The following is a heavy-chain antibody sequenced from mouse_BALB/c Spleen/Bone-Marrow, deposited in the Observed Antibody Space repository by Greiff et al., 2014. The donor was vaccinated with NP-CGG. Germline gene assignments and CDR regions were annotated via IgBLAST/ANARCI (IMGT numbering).Heavy chain of an antibody. V-gene: IGHV14-3*02. CDR2: IDPANGNT. Sequence: EVMLVESGAELVKPGASVKLSCTASGFNIKDTYMHWVKQRPEQGLEWIGRIDPANGNTKYDPKFQGKATITADTSSNTAYLQLSSLTSEDTAVYYCARNRWPPSYWGQGTLVTVSA. J-gene: IGHJ3*01. D-gene: IGHD2-3*01. CDR3: ARNRWPPSY. CDR1: GFNIKDTY.